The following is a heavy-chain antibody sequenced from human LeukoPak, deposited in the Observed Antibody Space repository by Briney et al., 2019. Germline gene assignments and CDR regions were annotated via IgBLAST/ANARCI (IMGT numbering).Heavy chain of an antibody. CDR1: GYTFTSYG. J-gene: IGHJ4*02. D-gene: IGHD3-22*01. Sequence: ASVKVSCKASGYTFTSYGISWVRQAPGQGLEWMGWISAYNGNTNYAQKLQGRVTMTTDTSTSTAYVELRSLRSDDTAVYYCAREGTYDSSGYYYDYWGQGTLVTVSS. CDR2: ISAYNGNT. CDR3: AREGTYDSSGYYYDY. V-gene: IGHV1-18*01.